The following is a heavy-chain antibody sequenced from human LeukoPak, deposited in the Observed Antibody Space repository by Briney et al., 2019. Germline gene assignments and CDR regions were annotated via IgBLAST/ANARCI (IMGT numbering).Heavy chain of an antibody. J-gene: IGHJ4*02. CDR3: AREDLPGEIDY. D-gene: IGHD3-10*01. Sequence: GSLRLSCAASGFTVSRNYMSWIRQPPGKGLEWIGYIYYSGSTNYNPSLKSRVTISVDTSKNQFSLKLSSVTAADTAVYYCAREDLPGEIDYWGQGTLVTVSS. V-gene: IGHV4-59*02. CDR1: GFTVSRNY. CDR2: IYYSGST.